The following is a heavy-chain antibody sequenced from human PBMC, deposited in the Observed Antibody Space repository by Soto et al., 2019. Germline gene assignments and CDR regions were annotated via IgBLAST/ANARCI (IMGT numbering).Heavy chain of an antibody. Sequence: SETLSLTCAVYGGSFSGYYWSWIRQPPGKGLEWIGEINHSGSTNYNPALKSRVTISVDTSKNQFSLKLSSVTAADTAVYYCARGSLTYGDYVYWFDPWGQGTLVTVSS. CDR3: ARGSLTYGDYVYWFDP. V-gene: IGHV4-34*01. D-gene: IGHD4-17*01. CDR1: GGSFSGYY. CDR2: INHSGST. J-gene: IGHJ5*02.